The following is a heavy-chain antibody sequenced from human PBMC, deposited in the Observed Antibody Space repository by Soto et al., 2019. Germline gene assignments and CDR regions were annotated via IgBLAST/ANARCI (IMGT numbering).Heavy chain of an antibody. Sequence: GESLKISCKGSGYRFNTYWIGWVRQMPGKGLEWMGIIYPGDSDTRYNPSFRGLVTISADKSVSSAYLQWSSLKASDTAIYYCARRSTSGGGDYFDYWDRGTLVTVSS. CDR1: GYRFNTYW. V-gene: IGHV5-51*01. CDR2: IYPGDSDT. J-gene: IGHJ4*02. D-gene: IGHD2-21*01. CDR3: ARRSTSGGGDYFDY.